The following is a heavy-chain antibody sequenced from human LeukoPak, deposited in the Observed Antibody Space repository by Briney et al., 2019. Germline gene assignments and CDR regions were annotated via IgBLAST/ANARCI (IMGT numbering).Heavy chain of an antibody. CDR2: IYSGGST. D-gene: IGHD5-18*01. Sequence: GGSLRLSCAASGFTVSSNYMSWVRQAPGKGLEWVSVIYSGGSTYYADSVKGRFTISRDNSKNTLYLQMNSLRAEDTAVYYCARVGRGYSYGWVDVWGKGTTVTISS. V-gene: IGHV3-53*01. CDR1: GFTVSSNY. J-gene: IGHJ6*04. CDR3: ARVGRGYSYGWVDV.